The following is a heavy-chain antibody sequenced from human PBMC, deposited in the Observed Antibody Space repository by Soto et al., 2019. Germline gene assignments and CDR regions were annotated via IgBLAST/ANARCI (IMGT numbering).Heavy chain of an antibody. V-gene: IGHV1-69*02. CDR2: IIPILGIA. J-gene: IGHJ4*02. D-gene: IGHD3-10*01. Sequence: QVQLVQSGAEVKKPGSSVKVSCKASGGTFSSYTISWVRQEPGQGLEWMGRIIPILGIANYAQKFQGRGTITADKCTSTAYMELSSLISEDTAVYYCARGYGSGTAFDYWGQGTLVTVSS. CDR1: GGTFSSYT. CDR3: ARGYGSGTAFDY.